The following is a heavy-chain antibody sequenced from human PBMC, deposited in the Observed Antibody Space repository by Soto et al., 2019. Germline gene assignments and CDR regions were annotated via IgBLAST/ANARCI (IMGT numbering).Heavy chain of an antibody. J-gene: IGHJ4*02. CDR2: ISGSADST. D-gene: IGHD3-3*01. CDR3: ARARQYYDFWSGSDSSGYYYFDY. V-gene: IGHV3-23*01. Sequence: GGSLRLSCAASGFSFSSFAMNWVRQAPGKGLEWVSIISGSADSTFYADSVKGRFTISRDNSKSTLYLQISSLRSEDTAVYYCARARQYYDFWSGSDSSGYYYFDYWGQGTLVTVSS. CDR1: GFSFSSFA.